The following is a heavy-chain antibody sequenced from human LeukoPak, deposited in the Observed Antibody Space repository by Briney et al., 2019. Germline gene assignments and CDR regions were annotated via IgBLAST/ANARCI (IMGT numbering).Heavy chain of an antibody. D-gene: IGHD6-13*01. CDR3: ARETYSSSWYPGMDV. CDR2: ISSSGSTI. Sequence: PGGSLRLSCAASGFTFSDYYKSWIRQAPGKGLEWVSYISSSGSTIYYADSVKGRFTISRDNAKNSLYLQMNSLRAEDTAVYYCARETYSSSWYPGMDVWGQGTTVTVSS. J-gene: IGHJ6*02. V-gene: IGHV3-11*01. CDR1: GFTFSDYY.